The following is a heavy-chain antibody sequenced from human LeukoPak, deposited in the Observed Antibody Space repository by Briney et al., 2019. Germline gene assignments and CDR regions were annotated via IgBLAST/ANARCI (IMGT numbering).Heavy chain of an antibody. J-gene: IGHJ2*01. Sequence: GASVKVSCKASGYTFTSYGISWVRQAPGQGLEWMGWINAGNGNTKYSQKFQGRVTITGDTSASTAYMELSSLRSEDTAVYYCARLVYYWYFDLWGRGTLVTVSS. V-gene: IGHV1-3*01. CDR2: INAGNGNT. D-gene: IGHD6-19*01. CDR1: GYTFTSYG. CDR3: ARLVYYWYFDL.